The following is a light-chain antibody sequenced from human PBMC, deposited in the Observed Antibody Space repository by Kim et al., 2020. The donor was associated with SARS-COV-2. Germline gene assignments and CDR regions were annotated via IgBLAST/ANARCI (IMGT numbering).Light chain of an antibody. J-gene: IGLJ3*02. CDR2: QDS. CDR3: QAWDSGTWV. V-gene: IGLV3-1*01. CDR1: KLGDKY. Sequence: SYELTQPPSVSVSPGQTASITCSGHKLGDKYACWYQQKPGQPPVLVISQDSKRPSGIPERFSGSNSGNTATLTISGTQAMDEADYYCQAWDSGTWVFGGGTQLTVL.